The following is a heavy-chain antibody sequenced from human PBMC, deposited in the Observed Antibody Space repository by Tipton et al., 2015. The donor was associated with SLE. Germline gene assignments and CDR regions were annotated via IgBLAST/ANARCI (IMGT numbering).Heavy chain of an antibody. CDR2: IFSDGVT. V-gene: IGHV3-66*01. D-gene: IGHD3-10*01. Sequence: SLRLSCAASGFTVSDNYMTWVRQTPGKGLEWVSAIFSDGVTSYADSVKGRFSISRDDSQDTLYLQMNSLRDEDTAVYYCAREPHWGGTFDIWGQGTMVTVSS. CDR1: GFTVSDNY. CDR3: AREPHWGGTFDI. J-gene: IGHJ3*02.